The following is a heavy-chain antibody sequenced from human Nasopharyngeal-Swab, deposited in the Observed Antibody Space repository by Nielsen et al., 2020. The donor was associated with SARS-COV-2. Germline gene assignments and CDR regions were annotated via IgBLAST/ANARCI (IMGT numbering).Heavy chain of an antibody. V-gene: IGHV3-49*01. D-gene: IGHD1-26*01. Sequence: GGSLRLSCTPSGFTFGDYAMSWFRQAPGKGLEWVGFIRSKTYGGAPEYAASVNGRFTISRDGAESIAYLQMNSLETEDTGVYYCARSVGSFYGQGAFDIWGQGTMVTVSS. J-gene: IGHJ3*02. CDR1: GFTFGDYA. CDR2: IRSKTYGGAP. CDR3: ARSVGSFYGQGAFDI.